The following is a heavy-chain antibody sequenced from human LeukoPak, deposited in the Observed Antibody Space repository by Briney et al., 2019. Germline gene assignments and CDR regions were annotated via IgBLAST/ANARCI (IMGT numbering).Heavy chain of an antibody. CDR3: STGSGHAFDI. Sequence: GGSLRLSCAASGFTFSSYWTHWVRQVPGKGLVWVSRINSDGSSTSYADSVKGRFTISRDNAKNTLYVQMNSLRAEDTAVYYCSTGSGHAFDIWGRGTMVTVSS. CDR2: INSDGSST. CDR1: GFTFSSYW. D-gene: IGHD3-10*01. V-gene: IGHV3-74*01. J-gene: IGHJ3*02.